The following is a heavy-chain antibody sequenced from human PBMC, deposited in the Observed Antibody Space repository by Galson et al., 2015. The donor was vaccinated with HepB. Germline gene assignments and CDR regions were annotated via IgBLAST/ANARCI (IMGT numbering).Heavy chain of an antibody. V-gene: IGHV3-66*01. J-gene: IGHJ3*02. Sequence: SLRLSCAGSGFTVRSNYMNWVRQAPGKGLEWVSVIYSGGSTHYADSVKGRFTISRDNSKNTLYLQMNSLRVEDTAVYYCARDTLVDAFDIWGQGKMVTVSS. D-gene: IGHD2-2*01. CDR3: ARDTLVDAFDI. CDR2: IYSGGST. CDR1: GFTVRSNY.